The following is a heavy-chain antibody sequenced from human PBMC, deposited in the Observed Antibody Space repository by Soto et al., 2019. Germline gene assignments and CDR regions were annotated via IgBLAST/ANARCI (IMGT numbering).Heavy chain of an antibody. Sequence: QIQLVQSGAEVKKPGASVKVSCKASGYNFLNFGVSWVRQAPGQGLEWMGWVSPKSGNTDYARKVQGRVTMTTDTSPTTSYMALRGLRSDDTAVYYCARGRTVSSIGTLLVWGQGTLVSVSS. CDR2: VSPKSGNT. V-gene: IGHV1-18*01. D-gene: IGHD1-1*01. J-gene: IGHJ1*01. CDR3: ARGRTVSSIGTLLV. CDR1: GYNFLNFG.